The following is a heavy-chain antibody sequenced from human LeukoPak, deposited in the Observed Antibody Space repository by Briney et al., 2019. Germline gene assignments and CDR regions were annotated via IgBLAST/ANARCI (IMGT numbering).Heavy chain of an antibody. CDR2: SNTDGTVT. Sequence: PGGSLRLSCAASGFTFSQYWMLWVRQAPGKGLESVSRSNTDGTVTTYADSVKGRFTVSRDNADNTMFLQMNSVRDEDTAVYYCETKQWLAPPPDSWGQGTPVTVSS. J-gene: IGHJ4*02. D-gene: IGHD6-19*01. CDR3: ETKQWLAPPPDS. CDR1: GFTFSQYW. V-gene: IGHV3-74*01.